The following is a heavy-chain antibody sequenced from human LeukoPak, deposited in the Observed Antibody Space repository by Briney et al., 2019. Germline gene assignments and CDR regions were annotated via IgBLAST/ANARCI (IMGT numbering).Heavy chain of an antibody. V-gene: IGHV3-30*04. J-gene: IGHJ4*02. CDR2: ISYDGSNK. CDR1: GFTFSSYA. Sequence: GRSLRLSCAASGFTFSSYAMHWVRQAPGKGLEWVAVISYDGSNKYYADSVKGRFTISRDNSKNTLYLQTNSLRAEDTAVYYCARDFIAAFFDYWGQGTLVTVSS. D-gene: IGHD6-13*01. CDR3: ARDFIAAFFDY.